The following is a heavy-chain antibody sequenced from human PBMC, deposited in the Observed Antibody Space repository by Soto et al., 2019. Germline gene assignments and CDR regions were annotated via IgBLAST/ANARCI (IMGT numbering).Heavy chain of an antibody. CDR3: AKDLGDFWSGYDYYYYYYGMDV. V-gene: IGHV3-30*18. D-gene: IGHD3-3*01. CDR2: ISYDGSNK. Sequence: GGSLRLSCAASGFTFSSYGMHWVRQAPGKGLEWVAVISYDGSNKYYADSVKGRFTISRDNSKNTLYLQMNSLRAEDTAVYYCAKDLGDFWSGYDYYYYYYGMDVWGQGTTVTVSS. CDR1: GFTFSSYG. J-gene: IGHJ6*02.